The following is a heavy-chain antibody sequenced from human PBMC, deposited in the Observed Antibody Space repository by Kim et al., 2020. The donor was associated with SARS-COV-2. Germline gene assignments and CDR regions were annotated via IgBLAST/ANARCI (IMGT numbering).Heavy chain of an antibody. D-gene: IGHD6-19*01. CDR3: SSGWWGDEAFDI. J-gene: IGHJ3*02. V-gene: IGHV4-59*01. Sequence: NYKPSPKSRITISVDTSKNQFSLTLSSVTAADTAVYYCSSGWWGDEAFDIWGQGTMVTVSS.